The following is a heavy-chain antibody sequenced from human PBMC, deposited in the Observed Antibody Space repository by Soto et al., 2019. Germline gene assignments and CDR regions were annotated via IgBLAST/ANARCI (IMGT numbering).Heavy chain of an antibody. CDR3: ARACSSNSCYDVFDY. CDR1: GGSISSYY. CDR2: IYTSGST. J-gene: IGHJ4*02. D-gene: IGHD2-2*01. Sequence: LSLTCTVSGGSISSYYWSWIRQPAGKGLEWIGRIYTSGSTNYNPSLKSRVTMSVDTSKNQFSLKLSSVTAADTAVYYCARACSSNSCYDVFDYWGQGPRVTVPQ. V-gene: IGHV4-4*07.